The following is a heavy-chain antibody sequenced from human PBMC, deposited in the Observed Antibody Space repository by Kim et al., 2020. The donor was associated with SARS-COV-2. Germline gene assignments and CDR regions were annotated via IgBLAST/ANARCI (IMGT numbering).Heavy chain of an antibody. CDR1: GFTFDDYA. V-gene: IGHV3-43*02. J-gene: IGHJ4*02. D-gene: IGHD6-13*01. CDR2: ISGDGGST. Sequence: GGSLRLSCAASGFTFDDYAMHWVRQAPGKGLEWVSLISGDGGSTYYADSVKGRFTISRDNSKNSLYLQMNSLRTEDTALYYCAKDMVGSSWYWGASFDYWGQGTLVTVSS. CDR3: AKDMVGSSWYWGASFDY.